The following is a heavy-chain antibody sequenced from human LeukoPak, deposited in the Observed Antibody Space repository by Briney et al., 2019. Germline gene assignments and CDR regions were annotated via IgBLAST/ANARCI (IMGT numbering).Heavy chain of an antibody. Sequence: PSETLSLTCSVSGASITNYYWSWIRQAPGKGLEWIGYIYYSGNTNTYNPSLKSRATISLYTSRKYFSLELRSVTAADTAVYYCARGPGYCSSTSCYLPKRWGQGTLVTVSS. CDR3: ARGPGYCSSTSCYLPKR. CDR2: IYYSGNT. CDR1: GASITNYY. J-gene: IGHJ4*02. V-gene: IGHV4-59*01. D-gene: IGHD2-2*03.